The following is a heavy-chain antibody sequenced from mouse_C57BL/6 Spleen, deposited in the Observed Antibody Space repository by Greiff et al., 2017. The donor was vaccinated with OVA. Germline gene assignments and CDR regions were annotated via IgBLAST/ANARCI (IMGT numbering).Heavy chain of an antibody. J-gene: IGHJ2*01. CDR2: IRNKANGYTT. D-gene: IGHD2-2*01. CDR1: GFTFTDYY. V-gene: IGHV7-3*01. Sequence: EVHLVESGGGLVQPGGSLSLSCAASGFTFTDYYMSWVRQPPGKALEWLGFIRNKANGYTTEYSASVKGRFTISRDNSQSILYLQMNALRAEDSATYYCARSYGYDDEGFDYWGQGTTLTVSS. CDR3: ARSYGYDDEGFDY.